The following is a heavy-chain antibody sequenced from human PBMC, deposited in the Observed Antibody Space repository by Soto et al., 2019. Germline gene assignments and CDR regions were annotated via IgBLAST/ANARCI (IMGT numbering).Heavy chain of an antibody. J-gene: IGHJ4*02. V-gene: IGHV3-74*01. CDR2: INSDGSST. Sequence: VGSLRLSCAASGFTFSSYWMHWVRQAPGKGLVWVSRINSDGSSTSYADSVKGRFTISRDNAKNTLYLQMNSLRAEDTAVYYCARDSLRYNWNYLNYWGQGTLVTVSS. CDR3: ARDSLRYNWNYLNY. D-gene: IGHD1-20*01. CDR1: GFTFSSYW.